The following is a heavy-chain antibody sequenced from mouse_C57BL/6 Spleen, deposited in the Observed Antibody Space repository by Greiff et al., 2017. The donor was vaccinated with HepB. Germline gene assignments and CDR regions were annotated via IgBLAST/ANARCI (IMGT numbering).Heavy chain of an antibody. CDR3: ARGYYGSSYEDWFAY. CDR1: GYTFTSYW. V-gene: IGHV1-53*01. D-gene: IGHD1-1*01. CDR2: INPSNGGT. Sequence: QVQLKQPGTELVKPGASVKLSCKASGYTFTSYWMHWVKQRPGQGLEWIGNINPSNGGTNYNEKFKSKATLTVDKSSSTAYMQLSSLTSEDSAVYYCARGYYGSSYEDWFAYWGQGTLVTVSA. J-gene: IGHJ3*01.